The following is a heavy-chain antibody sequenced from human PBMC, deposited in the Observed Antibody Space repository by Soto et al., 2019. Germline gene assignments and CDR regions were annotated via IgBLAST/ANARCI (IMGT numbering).Heavy chain of an antibody. CDR1: GGTFSSYA. D-gene: IGHD3-10*01. CDR3: ARAARSTTVRAYAX. Sequence: SVKVSCKASGGTFSSYAISWVRQAPGQGLEWMGGIIPIFGTANYAQKFQGRVTINSDESTSTAYMELSSLRSEDTAVYYCARAARSTTVRAYAXWGQGTLVTVSX. CDR2: IIPIFGTA. V-gene: IGHV1-69*13. J-gene: IGHJ1*01.